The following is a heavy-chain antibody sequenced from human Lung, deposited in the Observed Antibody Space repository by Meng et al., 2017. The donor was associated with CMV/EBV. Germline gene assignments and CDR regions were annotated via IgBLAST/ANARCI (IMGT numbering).Heavy chain of an antibody. CDR1: GFTFSSYA. V-gene: IGHV3-30*04. Sequence: GESXKISCAASGFTFSSYAMHWVRQAPGKGLEWVAVISYDGSNKYYADSVKGRFTISRDNSKNTLYLQRNSLRAEDTAVYYCARDRGSETTMFGVVINPGKGWHDEEGRDYWGQGTMVTVSS. J-gene: IGHJ4*02. CDR2: ISYDGSNK. CDR3: ARDRGSETTMFGVVINPGKGWHDEEGRDY. D-gene: IGHD3-3*01.